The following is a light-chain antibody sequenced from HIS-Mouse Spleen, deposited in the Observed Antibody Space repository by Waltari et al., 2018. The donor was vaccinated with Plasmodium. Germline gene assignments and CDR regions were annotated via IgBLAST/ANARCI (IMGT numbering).Light chain of an antibody. CDR3: QQYYSYPYT. V-gene: IGKV1-8*01. Sequence: AIRMTQSPSSFPASTGDRAPITCRASQGISSYLAWYQQKPGKAPKLLIYAASTLQSGVPSRISGSGSGTDFTLTISCLQSEDFATYYCQQYYSYPYTFGQGTKLEIK. CDR2: AAS. J-gene: IGKJ2*01. CDR1: QGISSY.